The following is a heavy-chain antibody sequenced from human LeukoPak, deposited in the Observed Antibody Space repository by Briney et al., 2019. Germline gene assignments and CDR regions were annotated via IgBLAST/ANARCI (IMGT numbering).Heavy chain of an antibody. CDR3: VKDLTGTWSFDY. V-gene: IGHV3-64*05. J-gene: IGHJ4*02. CDR1: GFIFSNHF. CDR2: ICPNGAST. D-gene: IGHD3-9*01. Sequence: GGSLRLSCSTSGFIFSNHFMHWVRQAPGKGLEYVSSICPNGASTLYADSVKDRFTISRDNSRNALYVQLTSLRLEDTALYYCVKDLTGTWSFDYWGQGTLVTVSS.